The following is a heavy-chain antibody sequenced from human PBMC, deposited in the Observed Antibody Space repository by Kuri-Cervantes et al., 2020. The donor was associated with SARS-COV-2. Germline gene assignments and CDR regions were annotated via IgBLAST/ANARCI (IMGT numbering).Heavy chain of an antibody. J-gene: IGHJ4*02. CDR1: GGSISSSSYY. Sequence: SETLSLTCTVSGGSISSSSYYWGWIRQPPGKGLEWIGEINHSGSTNYNPSLKSRVTISVDTSKNQFSLKLSSVTAADTAVYYCARGQSSITIFGVVIIPTIYYFDHWGQGTLVTVSS. D-gene: IGHD3-3*01. CDR2: INHSGST. CDR3: ARGQSSITIFGVVIIPTIYYFDH. V-gene: IGHV4-39*07.